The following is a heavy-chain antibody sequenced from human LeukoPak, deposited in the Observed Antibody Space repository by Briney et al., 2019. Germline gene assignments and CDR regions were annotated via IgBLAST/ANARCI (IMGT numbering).Heavy chain of an antibody. CDR1: GGTFSSYA. J-gene: IGHJ3*02. CDR3: AKFYGDYLDAFDI. CDR2: ISGSGGST. D-gene: IGHD4-17*01. Sequence: SCKASGGTFSSYAISWVRQAPGKGLEWVSAISGSGGSTYYADSVKGRFTISRDNSKNTLYLQMNSLRAEDTAVYYCAKFYGDYLDAFDIWGQGTMVTVSS. V-gene: IGHV3-23*01.